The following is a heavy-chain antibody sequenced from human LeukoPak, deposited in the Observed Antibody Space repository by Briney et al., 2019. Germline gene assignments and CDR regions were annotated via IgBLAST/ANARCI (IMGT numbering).Heavy chain of an antibody. CDR1: GGSFSGYY. V-gene: IGHV4-34*01. CDR2: INHSGST. CDR3: ARGSSPFDY. J-gene: IGHJ4*02. Sequence: SETLSLTCAVYGGSFSGYYWSWIRQPPGKGLEWIGEINHSGSTNYNPSLKSRVTISVDTSKNQFSLKLSSVTAADTAVYYCARGSSPFDYWGQGTLVTVSA.